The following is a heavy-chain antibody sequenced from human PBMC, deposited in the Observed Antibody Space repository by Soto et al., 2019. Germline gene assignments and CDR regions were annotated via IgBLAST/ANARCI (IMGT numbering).Heavy chain of an antibody. CDR2: IYPGDSDT. CDR1: GYSFTSYW. D-gene: IGHD3-22*01. V-gene: IGHV5-51*01. CDR3: ARHEYYYDSSGYYFRYYYYGMDV. Sequence: GESLKISCKGSGYSFTSYWIGCVRQMPGKGLEWMVIIYPGDSDTRYSPSFQGQVTISADKSISTAYLQWSSLKASDTAMYYCARHEYYYDSSGYYFRYYYYGMDVWGQGTTVTVSS. J-gene: IGHJ6*02.